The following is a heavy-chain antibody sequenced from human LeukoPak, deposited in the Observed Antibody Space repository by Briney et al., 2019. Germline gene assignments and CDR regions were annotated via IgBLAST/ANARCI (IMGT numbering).Heavy chain of an antibody. CDR2: ISYDGSDT. CDR3: ARDVNTVADYYFDY. V-gene: IGHV3-30-3*01. J-gene: IGHJ4*02. D-gene: IGHD5-12*01. Sequence: GGSLRLSCAASGFTFSSYAMHWVRQAPGKGLDWVAVISYDGSDTHYADSVKGRFTISRDNSKKTLYLQMNSLRAEDTAVYYCARDVNTVADYYFDYWGQGALVTVSS. CDR1: GFTFSSYA.